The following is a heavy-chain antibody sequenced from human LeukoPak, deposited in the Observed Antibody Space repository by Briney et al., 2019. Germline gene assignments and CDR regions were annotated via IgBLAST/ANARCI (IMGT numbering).Heavy chain of an antibody. V-gene: IGHV4-59*12. Sequence: PSETLSLTCTVSGGSISSYYWSWIRQPPGKGLEWIGYIYYSGSTNYNPSLKSRVTISVDTSKNQFSSKLSSVTAADTAVYYCAISPGLRYFDWTPGYYYGMDVWGQGTTVTVSS. CDR1: GGSISSYY. CDR2: IYYSGST. J-gene: IGHJ6*02. CDR3: AISPGLRYFDWTPGYYYGMDV. D-gene: IGHD3-9*01.